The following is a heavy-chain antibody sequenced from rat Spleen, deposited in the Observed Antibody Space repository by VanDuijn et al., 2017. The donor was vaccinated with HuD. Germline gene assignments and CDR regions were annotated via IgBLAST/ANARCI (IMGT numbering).Heavy chain of an antibody. V-gene: IGHV5-7*01. CDR2: IIYDGSST. CDR3: AMAATLDYFDY. CDR1: GFTFSDYN. D-gene: IGHD1-3*01. Sequence: EVQLVESGGGLVQPGRSLKLSCAASGFTFSDYNMAWVRQAPKKGLEWVATIIYDGSSTYYRDSVKGRFTISRDNAKSTLYLQMDSLRSEDTATYYCAMAATLDYFDYWGQGVMVTVSS. J-gene: IGHJ2*01.